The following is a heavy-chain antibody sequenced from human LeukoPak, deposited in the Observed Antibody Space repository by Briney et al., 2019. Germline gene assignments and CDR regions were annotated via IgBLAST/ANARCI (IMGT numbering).Heavy chain of an antibody. CDR3: ASTFDYGGNSYYFDY. CDR2: IYHSGST. D-gene: IGHD4-23*01. Sequence: SETLSLTCTVSGYSISSGYYWGWIRQPPGKGREWIGSIYHSGSTYYNPSLKSRVTISVDTSKNQFSLKLSSVTAADTAVYYCASTFDYGGNSYYFDYWGQGTLVTVSS. J-gene: IGHJ4*02. CDR1: GYSISSGYY. V-gene: IGHV4-38-2*02.